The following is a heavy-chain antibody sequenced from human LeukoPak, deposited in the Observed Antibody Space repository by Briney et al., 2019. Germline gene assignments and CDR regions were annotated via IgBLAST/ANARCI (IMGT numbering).Heavy chain of an antibody. V-gene: IGHV3-30*02. CDR2: VRYDESNK. D-gene: IGHD5-12*01. CDR1: GFAFSNYG. Sequence: GGSLRLSCQTSGFAFSNYGMHCVRQAPRKRLECVAFVRYDESNKYYADSLKGRFTISRDNSRNTVYLQINSLRAEDTGVYSCAKDSNTGYVSVGPDYWGLGTLVTVSS. CDR3: AKDSNTGYVSVGPDY. J-gene: IGHJ4*02.